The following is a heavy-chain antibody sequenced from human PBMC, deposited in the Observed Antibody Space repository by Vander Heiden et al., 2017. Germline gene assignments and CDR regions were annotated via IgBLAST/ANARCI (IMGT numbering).Heavy chain of an antibody. CDR1: GGSISSSSYY. CDR2: IYYSGST. D-gene: IGHD3-3*01. V-gene: IGHV4-39*01. CDR3: ARQDPDYDFWSGYYGGGFDP. J-gene: IGHJ5*02. Sequence: QLQLQESGPGLVKPSETLSLTCTVSGGSISSSSYYWGWIRQPPGKGLEWIGSIYYSGSTYYNPSLKSRVTIAVDTSKNQFSLKRSSVTAADTAVYYCARQDPDYDFWSGYYGGGFDPWGQGTLVTVSS.